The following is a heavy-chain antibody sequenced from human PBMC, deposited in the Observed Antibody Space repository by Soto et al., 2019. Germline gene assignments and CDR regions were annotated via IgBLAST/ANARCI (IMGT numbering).Heavy chain of an antibody. D-gene: IGHD1-26*01. CDR1: GYTFTSDY. Sequence: QVQLVQSGAEVKKPEASVKLSCKASGYTFTSDYMHWVRQAPGQGLEWMARINPSDGSTIYSQNFQGRFSVTRDTSTSTVYMELSSLRSEDTAVYYCAREVFVGVGATASWGQGTLVTVSS. CDR3: AREVFVGVGATAS. V-gene: IGHV1-46*01. J-gene: IGHJ4*02. CDR2: INPSDGST.